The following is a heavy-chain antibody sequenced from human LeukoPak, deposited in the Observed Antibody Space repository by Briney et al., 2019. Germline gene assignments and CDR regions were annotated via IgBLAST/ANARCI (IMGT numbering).Heavy chain of an antibody. CDR1: GFTFSDYY. Sequence: RGSLRLSCAASGFTFSDYYMSWIRQAPGKGLEWVSYISGSSSYTNYADSVKGRFTISRDNAKNSLYLQMISLRAEDTAVYYCARVPARTSGYYRVEAFDIWGQGTMVPVSS. D-gene: IGHD3-9*01. V-gene: IGHV3-11*06. CDR2: ISGSSSYT. J-gene: IGHJ3*02. CDR3: ARVPARTSGYYRVEAFDI.